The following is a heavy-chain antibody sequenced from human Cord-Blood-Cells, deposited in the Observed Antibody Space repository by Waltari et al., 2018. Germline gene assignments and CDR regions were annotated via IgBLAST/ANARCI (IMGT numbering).Heavy chain of an antibody. J-gene: IGHJ3*02. CDR2: INHSGHT. CDR1: GGSFSGYY. CDR3: ARTGLIVGATKGAFDI. V-gene: IGHV4-34*01. D-gene: IGHD1-26*01. Sequence: QVQLQQWGAGLLKPSETLSLTCAVYGGSFSGYYWSWIRQPPGKGLEWIGEINHSGHTNNNPSLKRRVTISVDTSKNQFSLKRSSVTAADTAVYYCARTGLIVGATKGAFDIWGQGTMVTVSS.